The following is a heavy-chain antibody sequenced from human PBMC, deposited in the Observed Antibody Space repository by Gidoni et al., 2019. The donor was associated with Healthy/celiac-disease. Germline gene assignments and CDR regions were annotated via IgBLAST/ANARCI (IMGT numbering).Heavy chain of an antibody. CDR3: AKDSATYGSLHY. CDR2: ISGSGGDT. J-gene: IGHJ4*02. V-gene: IGHV3-23*01. Sequence: EVQLLDSGGGLVQPGGSLRLSCAATGFPFSNYAMSWVRQAPGKGLECVSAISGSGGDTNYADSVKVRFTISRDNSKNTLYLQMNSLRAEDTAVYYCAKDSATYGSLHYWGQGTLVTVSS. D-gene: IGHD3-10*01. CDR1: GFPFSNYA.